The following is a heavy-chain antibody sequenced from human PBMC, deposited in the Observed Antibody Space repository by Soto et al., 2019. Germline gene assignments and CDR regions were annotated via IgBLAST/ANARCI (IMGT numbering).Heavy chain of an antibody. CDR3: ARDKPLITIFGVDYYYGMDV. J-gene: IGHJ6*02. D-gene: IGHD3-3*01. CDR1: GFSFLSYE. CDR2: ISGSGSST. V-gene: IGHV3-48*03. Sequence: PGGSLRLSCAASGFSFLSYEMNWVRQAPGRGLEWVAYISGSGSSTYYADSVKGRFTISRDNAKNSVYLQMNSLRSEDTAVYYCARDKPLITIFGVDYYYGMDVWGQGTTVTVSS.